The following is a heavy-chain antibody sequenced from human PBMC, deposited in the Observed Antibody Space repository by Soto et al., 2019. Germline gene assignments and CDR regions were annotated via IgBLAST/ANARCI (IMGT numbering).Heavy chain of an antibody. J-gene: IGHJ4*02. D-gene: IGHD5-18*01. CDR1: GFSLTTSGVG. Sequence: QITLKESGPTRVKPTQTLALTCTFSGFSLTTSGVGVGWIRKTPRNALEWLAVIYWDDDKRYNPTLKNRLPITKDTSKNQVVLIMADMDPVDTATYFCAHRGYMYGNWDHGYFDYWGQGTLVTVSS. V-gene: IGHV2-5*02. CDR3: AHRGYMYGNWDHGYFDY. CDR2: IYWDDDK.